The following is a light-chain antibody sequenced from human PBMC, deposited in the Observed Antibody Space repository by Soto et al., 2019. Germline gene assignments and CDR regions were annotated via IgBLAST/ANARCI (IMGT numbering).Light chain of an antibody. Sequence: EIVMTQSPATLSVSPGERATLSCRASQSVSTNLAWYQQKPCQGPRLLIFGASTRAIGIPARFSGSGSGTDFTLTISSLQSEDFAVYYCQHYNELPLTFGGGTKVEIK. CDR1: QSVSTN. CDR2: GAS. V-gene: IGKV3-15*01. CDR3: QHYNELPLT. J-gene: IGKJ4*01.